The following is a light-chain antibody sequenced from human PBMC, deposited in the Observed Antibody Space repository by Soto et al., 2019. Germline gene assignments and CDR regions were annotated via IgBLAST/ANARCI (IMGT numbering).Light chain of an antibody. V-gene: IGKV3-20*01. CDR3: QQYGNSFFT. J-gene: IGKJ4*01. CDR2: GAS. Sequence: EIVLTQSPGTLSLSPGDRATLSCRASQSVSSIYLAWYQQKPGQAPRLLIYGASIRATGIPDRFSGSGSGTDFTLTISRLEPEDFAVYYCQQYGNSFFTFGGGTKVEIK. CDR1: QSVSSIY.